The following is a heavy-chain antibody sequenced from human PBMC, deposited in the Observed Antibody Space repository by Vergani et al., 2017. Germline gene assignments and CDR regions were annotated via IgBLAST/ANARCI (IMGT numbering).Heavy chain of an antibody. CDR3: AIDLRLLYNRFDP. D-gene: IGHD1-14*01. Sequence: QVQLVESGGGVVQPERSLRPSCAASGYTFNQYGMYWVRQAPGTGREWVAVTWYYGNNKQYADSGKGRFTLSRYNSKSTMYLKMNSLRDEDTGVYYCAIDLRLLYNRFDPWGQGTLVTVSS. CDR1: GYTFNQYG. V-gene: IGHV3-33*01. J-gene: IGHJ5*02. CDR2: TWYYGNNK.